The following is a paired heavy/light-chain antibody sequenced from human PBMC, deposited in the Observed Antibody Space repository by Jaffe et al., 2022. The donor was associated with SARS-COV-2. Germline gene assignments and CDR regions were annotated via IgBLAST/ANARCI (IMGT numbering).Light chain of an antibody. CDR1: ALPKQY. CDR2: KDT. CDR3: QSADNSGTYNWV. J-gene: IGLJ3*02. Sequence: SYELTQPPSVSVSPGQTARITCSGDALPKQYANWYQQKPGQAPVVVIYKDTERPSGIPERFSGSSSGTTVTLTISGVQAEDEADYYCQSADNSGTYNWVFGGGTKLTVL. V-gene: IGLV3-25*03.
Heavy chain of an antibody. CDR2: INTNTGHP. CDR1: GYTFTSYA. Sequence: QVQLVQSGSELKKPGASVKVSCKASGYTFTSYAMNWVRQAPGQGLEWMGWINTNTGHPMYAQGFTGRFVFSLDTSVSTAYLQISSLKAEDTAIYYCVKDSMITFGGVLDSGDWGQGTLVTVSP. CDR3: VKDSMITFGGVLDSGD. V-gene: IGHV7-4-1*02. J-gene: IGHJ4*02. D-gene: IGHD3-16*02.